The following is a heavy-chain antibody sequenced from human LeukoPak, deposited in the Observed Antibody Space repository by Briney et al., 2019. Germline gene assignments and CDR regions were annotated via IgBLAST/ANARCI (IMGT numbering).Heavy chain of an antibody. CDR2: ISSSSNSI. J-gene: IGHJ5*02. CDR1: GFTFTIYT. Sequence: GRSFRLSCAASGFTFTIYTMNWVRQAPGKGLEWVSSISSSSNSIYYADSVKGRFTISRDNAKNSLYLQMNSLRAEDTAVYYCTRDFQGVIYGDYWDNWFDPWGQGTLVTVSS. CDR3: TRDFQGVIYGDYWDNWFDP. D-gene: IGHD4-17*01. V-gene: IGHV3-21*03.